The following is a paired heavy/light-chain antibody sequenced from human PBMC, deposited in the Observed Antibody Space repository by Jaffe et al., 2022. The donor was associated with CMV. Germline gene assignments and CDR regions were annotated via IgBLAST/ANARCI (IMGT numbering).Light chain of an antibody. CDR2: QDS. CDR3: QAWDSSTARV. J-gene: IGLJ2*01. CDR1: KLGDKY. Sequence: SYELTQPPSVSVSPGQTASITCSGDKLGDKYACWYQQKPGQSPVLVIYQDSKRPSGIPERFSGSNSGNTATLTISGTQAMDEADYYCQAWDSSTARVFGGGTKLTVL. V-gene: IGLV3-1*01.
Heavy chain of an antibody. Sequence: EVQLVQSGAEVKKPGESLKISCKGSGYSFTSYWIGWVRQMPGKGLEWMGIIYPGDSDTRYSPSFQGQVTISADKSISTAYLQWSSLKASDTAMYYCARLDCSGGSCYSNLYYYYYGMDVWGQGTTVTVSS. CDR1: GYSFTSYW. V-gene: IGHV5-51*01. D-gene: IGHD2-15*01. CDR2: IYPGDSDT. CDR3: ARLDCSGGSCYSNLYYYYYGMDV. J-gene: IGHJ6*02.